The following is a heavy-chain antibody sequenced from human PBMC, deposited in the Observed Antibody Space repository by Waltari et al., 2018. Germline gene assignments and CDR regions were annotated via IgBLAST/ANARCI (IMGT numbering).Heavy chain of an antibody. D-gene: IGHD6-13*01. J-gene: IGHJ5*02. Sequence: QVQLQESGPGLVKPSETLSLTCTVSGGSISGYFWNWIRQPAGKGLEWIGRIYSRGSTNYNPSLKSRVTMSVDTSQNQFSLKLTSVTAADTGVYYCARDSRSSWPNGGFDPWGQGTLVTVSS. CDR2: IYSRGST. CDR3: ARDSRSSWPNGGFDP. CDR1: GGSISGYF. V-gene: IGHV4-4*07.